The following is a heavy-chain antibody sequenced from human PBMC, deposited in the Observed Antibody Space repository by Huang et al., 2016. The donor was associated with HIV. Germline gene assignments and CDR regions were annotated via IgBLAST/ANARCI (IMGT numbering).Heavy chain of an antibody. CDR1: GGSFKLSG. D-gene: IGHD3-9*01. Sequence: QVHLVQSGAEVKKPGSSVRVSCTASGGSFKLSGISWVRQAPGQGLGWLGGFLPRLLGANKAQTMSDSCACTARESTTTVYMDVTSLRPEDTAVYYCASGASYEIWTPYYAGWNYSMDVWGEGTTVTVSS. CDR3: ASGASYEIWTPYYAGWNYSMDV. CDR2: FLPRLLGA. V-gene: IGHV1-69*13. J-gene: IGHJ6*03.